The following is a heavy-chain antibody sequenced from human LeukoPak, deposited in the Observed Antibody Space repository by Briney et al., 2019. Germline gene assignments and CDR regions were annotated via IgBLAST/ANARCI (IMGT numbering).Heavy chain of an antibody. J-gene: IGHJ6*03. CDR3: TSDPWFGSSDYMDV. CDR1: GFTFSASP. V-gene: IGHV3-73*01. D-gene: IGHD3-10*01. CDR2: IRIKANDYAT. Sequence: GGSLRLSCAASGFTFSASPIHWVRQASGKGLDWVGRIRIKANDYATAYAASVRGRFTIFRDDSKNTAYLQMNNLKTEDTAVYYCTSDPWFGSSDYMDVWGKGTTVTVSS.